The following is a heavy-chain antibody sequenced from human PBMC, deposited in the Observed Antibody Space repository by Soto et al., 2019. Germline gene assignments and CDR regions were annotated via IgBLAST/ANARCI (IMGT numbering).Heavy chain of an antibody. CDR3: AGPGIAMVRGVVRYFAY. J-gene: IGHJ4*01. Sequence: QITLKESGPTLVKPTQTLTLTCTFSGFSLSTSGVGVGWIRQPPGKALEWLALIYWDDAKRYSPSLKSRVTITKDATNNQVVHTTANMDPVDTATYYCAGPGIAMVRGVVRYFAYWGHGTLVNVAS. V-gene: IGHV2-5*02. CDR1: GFSLSTSGVG. D-gene: IGHD3-10*01. CDR2: IYWDDAK.